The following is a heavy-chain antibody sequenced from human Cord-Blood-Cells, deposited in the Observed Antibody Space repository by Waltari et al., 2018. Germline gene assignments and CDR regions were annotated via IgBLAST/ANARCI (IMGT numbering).Heavy chain of an antibody. V-gene: IGHV1-24*01. CDR1: GSTLPALS. J-gene: IGHJ3*02. D-gene: IGHD2-21*02. Sequence: QVQLVQSGAEVKKPGASVQVSCKVSGSTLPALSMHWERQASGAGLEWMGGFDPEDGETIYAQKFQGRVTMTEDTSTDTAYMELSSLRSEDTAVYYCATGLVRYCGGDCYSAFDIWGQGTMVTVSS. CDR2: FDPEDGET. CDR3: ATGLVRYCGGDCYSAFDI.